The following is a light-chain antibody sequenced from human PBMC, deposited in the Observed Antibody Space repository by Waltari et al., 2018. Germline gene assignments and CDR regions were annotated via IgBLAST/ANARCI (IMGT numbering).Light chain of an antibody. CDR3: QESYSSPPST. V-gene: IGKV1-39*01. CDR2: SAS. Sequence: DIQMTQSPSSLSAVVGDRVTITCRASQSIGTYLIWYQQKPGKAPQLLIYSASSLQRGVPSRFSGRGSGTEFSLTISGLQPDDFATYYCQESYSSPPSTFGQGTKVDIK. CDR1: QSIGTY. J-gene: IGKJ1*01.